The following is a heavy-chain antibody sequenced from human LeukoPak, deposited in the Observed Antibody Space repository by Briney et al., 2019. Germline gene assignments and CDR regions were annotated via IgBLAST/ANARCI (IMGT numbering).Heavy chain of an antibody. J-gene: IGHJ5*02. CDR1: GYTFISNY. V-gene: IGHV1-46*01. Sequence: EASVKVSCKAYGYTFISNYLNWVRQAPGQGLEWVGIINPSGGSPSYAQKFQGRVTITRNTSISTAYMELSSLRSEDTAVYYCARVRFFRGVLGNNWFDPWGQGTLVTVSS. D-gene: IGHD3-10*01. CDR3: ARVRFFRGVLGNNWFDP. CDR2: INPSGGSP.